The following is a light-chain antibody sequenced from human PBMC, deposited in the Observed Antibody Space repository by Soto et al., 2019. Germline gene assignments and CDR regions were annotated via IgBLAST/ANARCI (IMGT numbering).Light chain of an antibody. CDR2: EVS. CDR1: SSDVGSYNL. J-gene: IGLJ2*01. V-gene: IGLV2-23*02. Sequence: QSVLTQPASVSGSPGQSITISCTGTSSDVGSYNLVSWYQQHPGKAPKLMIYEVSKRPSGVSNRFSGSKSGNTASLTISGLQAEDEADYYCCSYAGSSTLVVFGGGTNVTVL. CDR3: CSYAGSSTLVV.